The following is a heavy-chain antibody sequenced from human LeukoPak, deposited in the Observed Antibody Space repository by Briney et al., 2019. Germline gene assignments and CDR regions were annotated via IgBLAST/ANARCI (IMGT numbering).Heavy chain of an antibody. CDR1: GGSISSYY. D-gene: IGHD4-23*01. J-gene: IGHJ4*02. CDR3: ARRDNRLRWNGAFDF. CDR2: IYASGNT. V-gene: IGHV4-4*07. Sequence: SETLSLTCTVSGGSISSYYWSWIRQPAGKGLEWIGRIYASGNTNYNPSLKSRVTMSQDTSENQFALKLTSVTAADTAVYYCARRDNRLRWNGAFDFWGRGTLVTVSS.